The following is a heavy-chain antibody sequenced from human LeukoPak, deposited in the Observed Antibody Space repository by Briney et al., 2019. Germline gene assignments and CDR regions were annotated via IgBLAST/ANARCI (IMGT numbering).Heavy chain of an antibody. Sequence: ASVKVSCKASGYTFTSYYMHWVRQAPGQGLEWMGIINPSGGSTSYAQKFQGRVTMTRDTSTSTVYMELSSLRSEDTAVYYCASTVYYDFWSGYLPSDAFDIWGQGTMVTVSS. CDR1: GYTFTSYY. CDR2: INPSGGST. J-gene: IGHJ3*02. D-gene: IGHD3-3*01. CDR3: ASTVYYDFWSGYLPSDAFDI. V-gene: IGHV1-46*01.